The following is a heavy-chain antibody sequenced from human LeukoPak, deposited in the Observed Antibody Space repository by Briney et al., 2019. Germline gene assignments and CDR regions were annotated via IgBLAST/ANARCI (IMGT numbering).Heavy chain of an antibody. CDR1: GFTFSDYY. CDR2: ISSSGSTI. J-gene: IGHJ4*02. CDR3: ARDLTSFYCAGDCYYFDY. V-gene: IGHV3-11*01. Sequence: PRGSLRLSCAASGFTFSDYYMSWIRQAPGKGLEWVSYISSSGSTIYYADSVKGRFTISRDNAKNSLYLQMNSLRAEDTAVYYCARDLTSFYCAGDCYYFDYWGQGTLVTVSS. D-gene: IGHD2-21*02.